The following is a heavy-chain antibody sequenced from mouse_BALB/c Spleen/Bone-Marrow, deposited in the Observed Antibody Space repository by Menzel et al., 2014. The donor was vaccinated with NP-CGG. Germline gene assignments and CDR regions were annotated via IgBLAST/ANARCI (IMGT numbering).Heavy chain of an antibody. CDR3: TRDGKGNYDYAMDY. Sequence: EVKLVESGGGLVKPGGSLKLSCAASGFTFSSYTMSWVRQTPEKRLEWVATISSGGSYTYYPDSVKGRFTISRDNAKNTLYLQMSSLKSEGTAMYYCTRDGKGNYDYAMDYWVQGTSVTVSS. J-gene: IGHJ4*01. CDR1: GFTFSSYT. D-gene: IGHD2-1*01. V-gene: IGHV5-6-4*01. CDR2: ISSGGSYT.